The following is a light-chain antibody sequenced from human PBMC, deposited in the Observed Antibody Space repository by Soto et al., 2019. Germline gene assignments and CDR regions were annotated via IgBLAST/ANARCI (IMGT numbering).Light chain of an antibody. CDR1: QSITTF. V-gene: IGKV1-5*01. J-gene: IGKJ1*01. Sequence: DIQMTQSPSTLSASIGDRVTITCRASQSITTFLAWYQQKPGKAPQILIYDASKLEPGVPSRLSGGGSGTEFTLTISCLQSEDFATYYCQQYYSYPWTFGQGTKVDIK. CDR2: DAS. CDR3: QQYYSYPWT.